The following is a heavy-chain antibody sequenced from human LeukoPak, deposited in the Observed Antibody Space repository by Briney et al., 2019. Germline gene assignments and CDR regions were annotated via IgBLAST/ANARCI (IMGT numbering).Heavy chain of an antibody. J-gene: IGHJ4*02. Sequence: PSETLSLTCAVYGESFSDYYWSRIRQPPGRGLEWIGEVNHGGTTNYNPSLKSRVIISADTSKNQFSLKLNSVTAADTAVYYCARVVYGDSSKDFDYWGQGTLVTVSS. D-gene: IGHD4-17*01. CDR3: ARVVYGDSSKDFDY. CDR2: VNHGGTT. CDR1: GESFSDYY. V-gene: IGHV4-34*01.